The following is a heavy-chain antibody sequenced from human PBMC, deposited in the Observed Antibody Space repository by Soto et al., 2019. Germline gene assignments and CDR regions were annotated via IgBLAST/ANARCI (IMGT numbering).Heavy chain of an antibody. D-gene: IGHD4-17*01. CDR2: ISSSSSYI. J-gene: IGHJ4*02. V-gene: IGHV3-21*01. CDR1: GFTFSSYS. CDR3: SRSLDYGDFLFDY. Sequence: PGGSLRLSCAASGFTFSSYSMNWVRQAPGKGLEWVSSISSSSSYIYYADSVKGRFTISRDNAKNSLYLQMNSLRAEDTAVYYCSRSLDYGDFLFDYWGQGPLVSVSP.